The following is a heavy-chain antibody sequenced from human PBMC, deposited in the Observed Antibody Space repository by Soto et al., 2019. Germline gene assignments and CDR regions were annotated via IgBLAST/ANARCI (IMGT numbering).Heavy chain of an antibody. CDR2: INAGNGNT. Sequence: QVHLVQSGAEVEKPGASVKVSCKASGYTFTIYAIHWVRQAPGQGLEWMGWINAGNGNTKYSQSFQGRVTITRDTSANTVYMELSGLTYEDTAVYYCARGVDYTMFGGFDYWGQGTMVTVSS. D-gene: IGHD3-10*02. CDR1: GYTFTIYA. V-gene: IGHV1-3*01. CDR3: ARGVDYTMFGGFDY. J-gene: IGHJ4*02.